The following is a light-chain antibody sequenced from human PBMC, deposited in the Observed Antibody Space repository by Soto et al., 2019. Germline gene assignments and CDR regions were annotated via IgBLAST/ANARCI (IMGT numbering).Light chain of an antibody. V-gene: IGKV3D-15*01. J-gene: IGKJ3*01. CDR1: QSIGSN. CDR2: GAS. Sequence: EIVMTQSPATLSVSPGERATLSCRASQSIGSNFAWYRQIYGQAPRLLIYGASTRTTGIPARFSGSGSGTDFTLTSSSLQYEDFAVYYWQQYDSCPRTFGPGTKVNIK. CDR3: QQYDSCPRT.